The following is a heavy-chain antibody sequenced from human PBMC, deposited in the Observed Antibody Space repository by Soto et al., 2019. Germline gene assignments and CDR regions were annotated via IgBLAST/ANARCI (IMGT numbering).Heavy chain of an antibody. CDR1: GFTFGDYG. CDR2: IRSKVYGGTT. Sequence: GGSLRLSCTASGFTFGDYGMSWVRQAPGKGLEWVGFIRSKVYGGTTEYAASVKGRFTISRDDSKSIAYLQMNSLKTEDTAVYYCSRSDYDSSGSIGYWGQGTLVTVSS. D-gene: IGHD3-22*01. V-gene: IGHV3-49*04. J-gene: IGHJ4*02. CDR3: SRSDYDSSGSIGY.